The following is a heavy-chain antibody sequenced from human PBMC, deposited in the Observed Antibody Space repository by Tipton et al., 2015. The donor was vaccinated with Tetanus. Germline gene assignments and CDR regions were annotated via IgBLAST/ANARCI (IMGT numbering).Heavy chain of an antibody. Sequence: TLSLTCAVSGGSISSGGYSWSWIRQPPGKGLEWIGYIYHSGSTYYNPSLKSRVTTSVDRSKNQFSLKLSSVTAADTAVYYCARVRMSIAARPYNWFDPWGQGTLVTVSS. V-gene: IGHV4-30-2*01. CDR1: GGSISSGGYS. CDR2: IYHSGST. J-gene: IGHJ5*02. CDR3: ARVRMSIAARPYNWFDP. D-gene: IGHD6-6*01.